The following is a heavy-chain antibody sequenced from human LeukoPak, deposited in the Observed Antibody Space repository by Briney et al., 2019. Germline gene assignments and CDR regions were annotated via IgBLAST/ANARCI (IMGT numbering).Heavy chain of an antibody. V-gene: IGHV3-53*01. D-gene: IGHD6-19*01. J-gene: IGHJ5*02. CDR2: IYSGGST. CDR3: ASFGGSGITENWLDP. CDR1: GFTVSSNY. Sequence: PGGSLRLSCAASGFTVSSNYMSWVRQAPGKGLEWVSVIYSGGSTYYADSVKGRFTISRDNSKNTLYLQMNSLRAEDTAVYYCASFGGSGITENWLDPWGQGTLVTVSS.